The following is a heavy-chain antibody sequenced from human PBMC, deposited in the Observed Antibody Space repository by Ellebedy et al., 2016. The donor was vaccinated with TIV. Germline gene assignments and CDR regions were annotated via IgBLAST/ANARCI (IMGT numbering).Heavy chain of an antibody. CDR1: GYKFNSYW. Sequence: GESLKISCKGSGYKFNSYWIGWVRQTPGKGLEWMGIIYPGDSNTRYSPSFQGQVAISADKSIGTAYLQWNSLKTSDTAMYYCARHREWELPWVYGMDVWGQGTTVTVSS. CDR3: ARHREWELPWVYGMDV. V-gene: IGHV5-51*01. J-gene: IGHJ6*02. D-gene: IGHD1-26*01. CDR2: IYPGDSNT.